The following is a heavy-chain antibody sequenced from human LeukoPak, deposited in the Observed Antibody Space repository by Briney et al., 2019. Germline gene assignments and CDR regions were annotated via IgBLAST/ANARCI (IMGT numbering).Heavy chain of an antibody. Sequence: GGSLRLSCAASGFTFSSYAMHWVRQAPGKGLEWVAVISYDGSNKYYADSVKGRFTISRDNSKNTLYLQMNSLRAEGTAVYYCARYYNSSFDNWFDPWGQGTLVTVSS. CDR1: GFTFSSYA. CDR2: ISYDGSNK. J-gene: IGHJ5*02. CDR3: ARYYNSSFDNWFDP. D-gene: IGHD6-13*01. V-gene: IGHV3-30-3*01.